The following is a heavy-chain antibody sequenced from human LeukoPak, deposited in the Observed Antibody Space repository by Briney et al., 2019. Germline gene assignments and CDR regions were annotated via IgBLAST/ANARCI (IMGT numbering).Heavy chain of an antibody. Sequence: GGTLRRSCSVSRFTLTNYGMQWLRQAPGQGLEGGAILAHDGIINYFGASVMGRFTVSRDTSKNTVYLQMNTLRLEDTAVYYCAKDVRAEGHRYFDYWGQGTLVTVSS. CDR2: LAHDGIIN. V-gene: IGHV3-30*02. D-gene: IGHD3-10*02. CDR1: RFTLTNYG. J-gene: IGHJ4*02. CDR3: AKDVRAEGHRYFDY.